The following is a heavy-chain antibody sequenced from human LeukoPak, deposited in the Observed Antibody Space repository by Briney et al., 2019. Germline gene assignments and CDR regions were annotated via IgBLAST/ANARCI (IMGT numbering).Heavy chain of an antibody. CDR1: GYTFTTYW. Sequence: GEPLKIPSRGSGYTFTTYWIAWVGQMPGEGLEWMGIIYPGDAETRYSPSFQGQVTISAEKSITTAYLQWGSLKASDTAMYYCTRSSRDGYHDAFDIWGQGTRVTV. CDR2: IYPGDAET. D-gene: IGHD5-24*01. CDR3: TRSSRDGYHDAFDI. V-gene: IGHV5-51*01. J-gene: IGHJ3*02.